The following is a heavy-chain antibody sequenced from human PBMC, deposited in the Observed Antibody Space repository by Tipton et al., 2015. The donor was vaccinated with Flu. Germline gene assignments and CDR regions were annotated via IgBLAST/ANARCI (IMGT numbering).Heavy chain of an antibody. CDR2: IYYSGST. CDR1: GGSISSGDYY. Sequence: TLSLTCTVSGGSISSGDYYWSWIRQHPGKGLEWIGYIYYSGSTYYNPSLKSRVTISVDTSKNQFSLKLSSVTAADTAVYYCARDTTPLKYYYYYGMDVWGQGTTVTVSS. D-gene: IGHD2-15*01. V-gene: IGHV4-31*03. J-gene: IGHJ6*02. CDR3: ARDTTPLKYYYYYGMDV.